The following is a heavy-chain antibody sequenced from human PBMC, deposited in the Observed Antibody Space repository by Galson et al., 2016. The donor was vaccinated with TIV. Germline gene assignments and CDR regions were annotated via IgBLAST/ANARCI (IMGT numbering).Heavy chain of an antibody. D-gene: IGHD3-10*01. CDR3: ARTLWVGDLSDFRYFYTAV. CDR1: GFSLTTSRMS. CDR2: IDWDDDK. Sequence: PALVKPTQTLTLTCTFSGFSLTTSRMSVSWIRQPPGKALEWLARIDWDDDKYYSTSLQTRLSISKDTSKNQVVLTMTNVNRVDTATYDCARTLWVGDLSDFRYFYTAVWGTGTTVTVS. J-gene: IGHJ6*03. V-gene: IGHV2-70*11.